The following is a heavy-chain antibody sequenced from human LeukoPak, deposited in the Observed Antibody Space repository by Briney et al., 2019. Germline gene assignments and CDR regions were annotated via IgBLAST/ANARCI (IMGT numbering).Heavy chain of an antibody. CDR3: ARDGTG. CDR1: GFTFSSYE. D-gene: IGHD3/OR15-3a*01. J-gene: IGHJ4*02. CDR2: ISGSDGST. V-gene: IGHV3-23*01. Sequence: GGSLRLSCAASGFTFSSYEMNWVRQAPGKGLEWVSAISGSDGSTNYADSVKGRFTISRDNSKNSLYLQMNSLRAEDTAVYYCARDGTGWGQGTLVTVSS.